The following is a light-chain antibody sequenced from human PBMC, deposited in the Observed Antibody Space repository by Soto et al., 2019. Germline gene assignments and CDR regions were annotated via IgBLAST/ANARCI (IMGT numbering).Light chain of an antibody. CDR1: SSDIGSYDH. CDR3: RSFAGSNNVV. J-gene: IGLJ3*02. V-gene: IGLV2-8*01. Sequence: QSALTQPPSASGSPGQSATISCAGTSSDIGSYDHVSWYQQHPGKAPKLMIYDVTKRPSGVPDRFSGSKSGNAASLTVSGLQTEDEADYYCRSFAGSNNVVFGGGTKVTVL. CDR2: DVT.